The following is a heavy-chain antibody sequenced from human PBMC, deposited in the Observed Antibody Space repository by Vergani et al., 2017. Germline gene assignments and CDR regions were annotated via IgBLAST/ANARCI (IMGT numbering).Heavy chain of an antibody. Sequence: QVQLQQWGAGLLKPSETLSLTCAVYGGSFSGYYWSWIRQPPGKGLEWIGEINHSGSTNYNPSLKSRVTISVDTSKNQFSLKLSSVTAADTAVYYCARSRVCSGGSGYSAPDYWGQGTLVTVSS. D-gene: IGHD2-15*01. CDR2: INHSGST. CDR3: ARSRVCSGGSGYSAPDY. J-gene: IGHJ4*02. CDR1: GGSFSGYY. V-gene: IGHV4-34*01.